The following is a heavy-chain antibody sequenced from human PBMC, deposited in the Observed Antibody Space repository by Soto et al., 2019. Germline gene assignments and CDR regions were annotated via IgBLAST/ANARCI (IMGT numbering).Heavy chain of an antibody. J-gene: IGHJ3*02. V-gene: IGHV4-31*03. CDR1: GGSISSGGYY. Sequence: PSETLSLTCTVSGGSISSGGYYWSWIRQHPGKGLEWIGYIYYSGSTYYNPSLKSRVTISVDTSKNQFSLKLSSVTAADTAVYYCARDDSSGYYQSNAAFDIWGQGTMVTV. D-gene: IGHD3-22*01. CDR2: IYYSGST. CDR3: ARDDSSGYYQSNAAFDI.